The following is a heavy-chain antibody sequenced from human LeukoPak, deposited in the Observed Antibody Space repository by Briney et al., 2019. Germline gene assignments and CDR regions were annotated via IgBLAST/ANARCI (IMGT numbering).Heavy chain of an antibody. D-gene: IGHD2-15*01. CDR1: GFNFNNAW. Sequence: PGGSLRLSCAASGFNFNNAWMSWVRQAPGKGLEWVGRIKSKTDGGTTAYAAPVKGRFTISRDDSKNTLYLQMNSLKTEDTAVYYCTTEALGSCSGGSCYWYFDLWGRGTLVTVSS. V-gene: IGHV3-15*01. CDR2: IKSKTDGGTT. J-gene: IGHJ2*01. CDR3: TTEALGSCSGGSCYWYFDL.